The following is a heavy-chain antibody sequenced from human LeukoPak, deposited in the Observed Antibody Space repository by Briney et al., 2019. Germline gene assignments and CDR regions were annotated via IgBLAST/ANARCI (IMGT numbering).Heavy chain of an antibody. CDR2: IIPIFGTA. CDR1: GGTFSSYA. D-gene: IGHD6-13*01. V-gene: IGHV1-69*13. CDR3: ATLTNPPSSSWTLNWTS. J-gene: IGHJ5*02. Sequence: SVKVSCKASGGTFSSYAISWVRQAPGQGLEWMGGIIPIFGTANYAQKFQGRVTITADESTSTAYMELSSLRSEDTAVYYCATLTNPPSSSWTLNWTSWGQGTLVTVSS.